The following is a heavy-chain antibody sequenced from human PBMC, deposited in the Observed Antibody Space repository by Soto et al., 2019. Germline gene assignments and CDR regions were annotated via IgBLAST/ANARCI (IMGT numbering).Heavy chain of an antibody. Sequence: GGSLRLSCAASGFTFSSYAMSWVRQAPGKGLEWVSAISGSGGSTYYADSVKGRFTISRDNSKNTLYLQMNSLRAEDTAVYYCAKARATDFWSGLPFDYWGQGTLVTVSS. CDR3: AKARATDFWSGLPFDY. J-gene: IGHJ4*02. CDR2: ISGSGGST. V-gene: IGHV3-23*01. D-gene: IGHD3-3*01. CDR1: GFTFSSYA.